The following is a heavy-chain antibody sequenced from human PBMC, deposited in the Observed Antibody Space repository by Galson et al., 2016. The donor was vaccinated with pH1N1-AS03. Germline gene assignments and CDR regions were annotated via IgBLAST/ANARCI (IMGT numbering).Heavy chain of an antibody. Sequence: SVKVSCKASGYTFTTYGISWVRQAPGQGLEWMGWITPKDDDTNYAPKFQGRVTMTRDLSTSSAYLELKRLTSDDTAVYFCARDGGGIIDDALDTWGQGTLVTVSS. CDR3: ARDGGGIIDDALDT. J-gene: IGHJ3*02. CDR2: ITPKDDDT. CDR1: GYTFTTYG. V-gene: IGHV1-18*01. D-gene: IGHD2-21*01.